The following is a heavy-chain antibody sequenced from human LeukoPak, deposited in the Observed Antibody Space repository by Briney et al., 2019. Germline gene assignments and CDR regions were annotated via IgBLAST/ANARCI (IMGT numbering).Heavy chain of an antibody. Sequence: ASVKVSCKASGYTLTDYWVHWVRQAPGQGLEGMGWINPKNGGAKFAQNFQGRVTMTRDTSINTAYMELSSLRSDDTAVYYCARDYPHQRFDCWGQGTLVTVSS. CDR2: INPKNGGA. CDR3: ARDYPHQRFDC. CDR1: GYTLTDYW. J-gene: IGHJ4*02. V-gene: IGHV1-2*02.